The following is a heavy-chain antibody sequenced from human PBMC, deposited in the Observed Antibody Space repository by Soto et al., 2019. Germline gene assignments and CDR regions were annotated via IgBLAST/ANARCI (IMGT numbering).Heavy chain of an antibody. D-gene: IGHD2-2*01. Sequence: SETLSLTSTVSGGSVRSVNQYWNWIRQPPGKGLEWIGYISYSGSTKYNPSLKSRITISRDTSKNQFSLKMSSVTAADTAVYYCARDLVVPAGTYYYAMHVWGQGTTVTVSS. CDR3: ARDLVVPAGTYYYAMHV. CDR1: GGSVRSVNQY. V-gene: IGHV4-61*01. CDR2: ISYSGST. J-gene: IGHJ6*02.